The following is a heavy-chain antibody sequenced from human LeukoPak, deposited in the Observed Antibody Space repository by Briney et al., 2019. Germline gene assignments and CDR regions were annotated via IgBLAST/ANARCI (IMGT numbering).Heavy chain of an antibody. CDR3: ARATSYYDSSGYYPRPHFDY. CDR1: GGSISTYY. J-gene: IGHJ4*02. D-gene: IGHD3-22*01. CDR2: IYYSGST. V-gene: IGHV4-59*01. Sequence: SETLSLTCTVSGGSISTYYWSWIRQPPGKGLEWIGYIYYSGSTHYNPSLKSRVTISVDTSKNQFSLKLSSLTAADTAVYYCARATSYYDSSGYYPRPHFDYWGRGTLVTVSS.